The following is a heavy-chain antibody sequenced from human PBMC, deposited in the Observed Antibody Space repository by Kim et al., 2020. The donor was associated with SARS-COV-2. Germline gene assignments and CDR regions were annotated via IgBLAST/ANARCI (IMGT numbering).Heavy chain of an antibody. CDR2: IDPSDSYT. D-gene: IGHD3-10*01. V-gene: IGHV5-10-1*01. J-gene: IGHJ4*02. CDR1: GYSFTSYW. Sequence: GESLKISCKGSGYSFTSYWISWVRQMPGKGLEWMGRIDPSDSYTNYSPSFQGHVTISTDKSISTAYLQWSSLKASDTAMYYCARLWHGSGISVPNTAERTVDYWGQGTLVTVSS. CDR3: ARLWHGSGISVPNTAERTVDY.